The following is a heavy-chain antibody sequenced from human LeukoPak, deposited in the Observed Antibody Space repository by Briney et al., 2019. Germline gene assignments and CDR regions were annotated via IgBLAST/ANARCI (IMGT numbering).Heavy chain of an antibody. D-gene: IGHD2-2*01. CDR3: ARERVLFIRGIVVVPAAAYYFDY. J-gene: IGHJ4*02. CDR2: INHSGST. Sequence: SETLSLTCAVYGGSFSGYYWSWIRQPPGKGLEWIGEINHSGSTNYNPSLKSRVTISVDTSKNQFSLKLSSVTAADTAVYYCARERVLFIRGIVVVPAAAYYFDYWGQGTLVTVSS. V-gene: IGHV4-34*01. CDR1: GGSFSGYY.